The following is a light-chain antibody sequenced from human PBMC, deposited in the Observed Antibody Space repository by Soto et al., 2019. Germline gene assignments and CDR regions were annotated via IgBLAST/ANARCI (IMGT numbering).Light chain of an antibody. V-gene: IGLV1-44*01. Sequence: HSVLERPPSASGAPGQRGTISCSGSSSNIGSKTVNWYQQLPGTAPKLLIYSNYQRPSGVPDRFSGSKSGTSASLAVSGLQSEDEADYYCSAWEASLNGYVFGTGTKLTVL. J-gene: IGLJ1*01. CDR1: SSNIGSKT. CDR3: SAWEASLNGYV. CDR2: SNY.